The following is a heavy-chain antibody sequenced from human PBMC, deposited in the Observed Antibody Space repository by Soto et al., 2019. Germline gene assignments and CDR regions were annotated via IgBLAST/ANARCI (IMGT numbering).Heavy chain of an antibody. J-gene: IGHJ4*02. Sequence: QVQLMESGGGVVQPGRSLRLSCAASGFTFSNYAMHWVRQAPGKGLEWVAVISYDGRNKYYADSVKGRFTISRDNSKNTLYLQVNSLRADDTAVYYCARNGSGNYYHFDYWGQGTLVTVSS. V-gene: IGHV3-30*04. CDR2: ISYDGRNK. CDR3: ARNGSGNYYHFDY. D-gene: IGHD3-10*01. CDR1: GFTFSNYA.